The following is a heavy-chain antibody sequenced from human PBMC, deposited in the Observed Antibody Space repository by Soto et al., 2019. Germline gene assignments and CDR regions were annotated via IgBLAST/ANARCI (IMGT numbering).Heavy chain of an antibody. CDR1: GGSISSSSYY. V-gene: IGHV4-39*01. CDR2: IYYSGST. J-gene: IGHJ3*02. CDR3: ARHTSTYYDFWSGNNAFDI. Sequence: SETLSLTCTVSGGSISSSSYYWGWIRQPPGKGLEWIGSIYYSGSTYYNPSLKSRVTISVDTSKNQFSLKLSSVTAADTAVYYCARHTSTYYDFWSGNNAFDIWGQGTMVT. D-gene: IGHD3-3*01.